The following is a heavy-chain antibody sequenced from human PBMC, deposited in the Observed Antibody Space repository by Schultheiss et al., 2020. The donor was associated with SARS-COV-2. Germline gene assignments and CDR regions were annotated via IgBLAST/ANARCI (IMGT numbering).Heavy chain of an antibody. J-gene: IGHJ6*03. CDR3: ARARSSSSPLYHYYYMDV. D-gene: IGHD6-6*01. CDR2: INHSGST. CDR1: GGSISSYY. Sequence: SETLSLTCTVSGGSISSYYWNWIRQPPGKGLEWIGEINHSGSTNYNPSLKSRVTISVDTSKNQFSLNLSSVTAADTAVYYCARARSSSSPLYHYYYMDVWGKGTTVTVSS. V-gene: IGHV4-34*01.